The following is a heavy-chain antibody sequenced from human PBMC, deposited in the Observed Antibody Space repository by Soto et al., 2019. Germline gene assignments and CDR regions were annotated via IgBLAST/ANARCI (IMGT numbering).Heavy chain of an antibody. D-gene: IGHD3-16*01. J-gene: IGHJ4*02. CDR1: GFSFSNAW. CDR2: IKSRADGGTT. CDR3: TVHLGEFFPLDY. Sequence: EVQLVESGGDFVKPGGPLRVSCAVSGFSFSNAWMSWVRQAPGKGLEWVGRIKSRADGGTTDYTAPVKGRFTISRDDSKNTVFLQMNSLKTEDTAVYYCTVHLGEFFPLDYWGQGTLVTVSS. V-gene: IGHV3-15*01.